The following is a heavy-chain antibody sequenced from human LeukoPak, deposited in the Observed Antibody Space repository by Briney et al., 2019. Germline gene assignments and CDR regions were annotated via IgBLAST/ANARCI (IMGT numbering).Heavy chain of an antibody. J-gene: IGHJ5*02. D-gene: IGHD1-26*01. CDR1: GGAFTSYA. CDR3: ARKLRLGGNWFDP. Sequence: ASVKVSCKTSGGAFTSYAITWVRQAPGQGLEWMGKIIPISGTTNYAQKFQGRVTFTADESTSTAYMELSSLRSEDTALYYCARKLRLGGNWFDPWGQGTLVTVSS. CDR2: IIPISGTT. V-gene: IGHV1-69*15.